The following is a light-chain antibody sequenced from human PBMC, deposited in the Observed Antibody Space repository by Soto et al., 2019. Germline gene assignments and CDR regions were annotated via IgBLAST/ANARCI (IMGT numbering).Light chain of an antibody. CDR2: KVS. V-gene: IGLV2-14*01. Sequence: QSALTQPASVSGSPGQSITISCAGTSSDVGGYNYVSWYQQHPDKAPKLMIYKVSRRPSGVSNRFSGSKSGNTASLTISGLQAENEADYYCSSYTSSSTDVFGTGTKLTVL. J-gene: IGLJ1*01. CDR1: SSDVGGYNY. CDR3: SSYTSSSTDV.